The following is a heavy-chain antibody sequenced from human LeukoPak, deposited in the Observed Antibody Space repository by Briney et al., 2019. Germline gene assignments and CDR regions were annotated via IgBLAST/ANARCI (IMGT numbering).Heavy chain of an antibody. CDR3: ARDWAFYYGSAFDI. J-gene: IGHJ3*02. V-gene: IGHV3-7*01. Sequence: GGALLLSCAASGFPFISYWMSWVRQAPGKGLEWVANIKQDGSEKYYVDSVKGRFTISRDNAKNSLYLQMNSLRAEDTAVYYCARDWAFYYGSAFDIWGQGTMVTVSS. D-gene: IGHD3-10*01. CDR2: IKQDGSEK. CDR1: GFPFISYW.